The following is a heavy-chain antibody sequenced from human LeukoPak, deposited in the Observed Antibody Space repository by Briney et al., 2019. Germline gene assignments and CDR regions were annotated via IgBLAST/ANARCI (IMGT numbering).Heavy chain of an antibody. CDR2: ISWDGGST. Sequence: GGSLRLSCAASGFTFDDYTMHWVRQAPGKGLEWVSLISWDGGSTYYADSVKGRFTISRDNSKNSLYLQMNSLRTEDTALYYCAKDIDGENAFDIWGQGTMVTVSS. CDR3: AKDIDGENAFDI. D-gene: IGHD3-9*01. J-gene: IGHJ3*02. V-gene: IGHV3-43*01. CDR1: GFTFDDYT.